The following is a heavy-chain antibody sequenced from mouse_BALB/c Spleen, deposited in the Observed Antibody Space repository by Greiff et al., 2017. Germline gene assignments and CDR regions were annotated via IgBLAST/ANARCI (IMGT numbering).Heavy chain of an antibody. Sequence: QVQLQQSGPGLVQLSQSLSITCTVSGFSLTSYGVHWVRQSPGKGLEWLGVIWSGGSTDYNAAFISRLSISKDNSKSQVFFKMNSLQANDTAIYYCARGPYDLYAMDYWGQGTSVTVSS. CDR1: GFSLTSYG. V-gene: IGHV2-2*02. J-gene: IGHJ4*01. CDR3: ARGPYDLYAMDY. CDR2: IWSGGST. D-gene: IGHD2-3*01.